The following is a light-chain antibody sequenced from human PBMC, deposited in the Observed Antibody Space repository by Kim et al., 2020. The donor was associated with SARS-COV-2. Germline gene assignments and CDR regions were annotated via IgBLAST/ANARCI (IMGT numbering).Light chain of an antibody. J-gene: IGKJ2*02. Sequence: EIVMTQSPATLSVSPGERATLSCRASQSVLTDLAWYQQKPGQAPRLLIYAASTRATGVPARFSGSGSGTEFTLTISSLQSEDFAVYFCQQYYNRPPCTFGQGTKLEI. CDR3: QQYYNRPPCT. V-gene: IGKV3-15*01. CDR1: QSVLTD. CDR2: AAS.